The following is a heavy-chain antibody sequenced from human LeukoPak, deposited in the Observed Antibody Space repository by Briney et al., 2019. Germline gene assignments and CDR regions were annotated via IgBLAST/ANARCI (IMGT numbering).Heavy chain of an antibody. Sequence: PGGSLRLSCAASGFSFSGYGMNWVRQAPGKGLGWVSYISSSITTIYYADSVKGRFTTSRDNAKNSLYLQMNSLRAEDTAVYYCARMIATTGTKWFDPWGQGTLVTVSS. CDR3: ARMIATTGTKWFDP. V-gene: IGHV3-48*01. J-gene: IGHJ5*02. D-gene: IGHD6-13*01. CDR2: ISSSITTI. CDR1: GFSFSGYG.